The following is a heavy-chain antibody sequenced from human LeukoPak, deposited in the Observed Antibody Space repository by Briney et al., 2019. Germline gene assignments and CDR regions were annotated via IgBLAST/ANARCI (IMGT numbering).Heavy chain of an antibody. V-gene: IGHV4-59*01. Sequence: PSETLSLTCTVSGGSISSYYWTWIRQPPGKGLEWIGYIYDSGSTNYNPSLKSRVTISVDTSKNQFSLKLSSVTAADTAVFYCASLTTADAFDIWGQGTMVTVSS. CDR1: GGSISSYY. CDR2: IYDSGST. D-gene: IGHD3-22*01. J-gene: IGHJ3*02. CDR3: ASLTTADAFDI.